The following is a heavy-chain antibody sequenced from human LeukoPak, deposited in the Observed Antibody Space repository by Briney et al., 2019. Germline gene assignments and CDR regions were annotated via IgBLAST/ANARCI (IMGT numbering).Heavy chain of an antibody. CDR1: GYTFTCYY. CDR3: AREVEMATITGTFDI. V-gene: IGHV1-46*01. J-gene: IGHJ3*02. D-gene: IGHD5-24*01. Sequence: GASVKVSCLASGYTFTCYYMHWVRQAPGRGLEWMGIINPSGGSTSYAQKFQSRVTRTRDTSTSTVYKELSSLRSEGTAVYYCAREVEMATITGTFDIWGQGTMVTVSS. CDR2: INPSGGST.